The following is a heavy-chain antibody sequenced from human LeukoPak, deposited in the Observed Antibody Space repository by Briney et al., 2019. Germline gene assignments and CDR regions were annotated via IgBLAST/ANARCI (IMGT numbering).Heavy chain of an antibody. CDR2: FDPEDGET. CDR3: ATSLGPREYYGMDV. Sequence: ASVKVSCKVSGYTLTELSMHWVRQAPGKGLEWMGGFDPEDGETIYTQKFQGRVTMTEDTSTDTAYMELSSLRSEDTAVYYCATSLGPREYYGMDVWGQGTTVTVSS. CDR1: GYTLTELS. V-gene: IGHV1-24*01. J-gene: IGHJ6*02.